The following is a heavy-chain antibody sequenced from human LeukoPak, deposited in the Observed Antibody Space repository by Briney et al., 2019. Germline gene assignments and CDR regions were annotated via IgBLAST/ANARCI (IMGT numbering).Heavy chain of an antibody. CDR2: INPNSGGT. D-gene: IGHD2-15*01. CDR1: GYTFTGYY. Sequence: ASVKVSCKASGYTFTGYYMHWVRQAPGQGLEWMGWINPNSGGTNYAQKFQGRVTMTRDTSISTAYMELSRLRSDDTAVYYYAREGDIVVVVAAAFDPRGQGTLVTVSS. CDR3: AREGDIVVVVAAAFDP. V-gene: IGHV1-2*02. J-gene: IGHJ5*02.